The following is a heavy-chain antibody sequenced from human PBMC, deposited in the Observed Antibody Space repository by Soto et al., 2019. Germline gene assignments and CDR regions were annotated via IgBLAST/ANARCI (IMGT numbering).Heavy chain of an antibody. Sequence: PGESLKISCKGSGYSFTSYWIGWVRQMPGKGLEWMGIIYPGDSDTRYSPSFQGQVTISADKSISTAYLQWSSLKASDTAMYYCARLHSQIGPYCSGGSCYALDVWGKGTTVTVSS. V-gene: IGHV5-51*01. CDR2: IYPGDSDT. D-gene: IGHD2-15*01. CDR1: GYSFTSYW. J-gene: IGHJ6*04. CDR3: ARLHSQIGPYCSGGSCYALDV.